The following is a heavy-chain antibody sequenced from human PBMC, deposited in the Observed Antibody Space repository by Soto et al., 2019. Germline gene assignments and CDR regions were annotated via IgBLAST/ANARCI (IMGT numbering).Heavy chain of an antibody. J-gene: IGHJ4*02. D-gene: IGHD6-19*01. V-gene: IGHV4-61*01. CDR1: GGSVSSGSYY. Sequence: QVQLQESGPGLVKPSEILSLTCTVSGGSVSSGSYYWSWIRQPPGKGLEWIGYVYYSGSTNYNPSLKSRVTISVDTSKNQSSLKLNSVTAADTAVYYCASYSSGWYDVSYWGQGTLVTVSS. CDR2: VYYSGST. CDR3: ASYSSGWYDVSY.